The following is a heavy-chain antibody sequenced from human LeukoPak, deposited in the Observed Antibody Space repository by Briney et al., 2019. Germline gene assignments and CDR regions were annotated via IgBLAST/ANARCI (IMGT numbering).Heavy chain of an antibody. D-gene: IGHD3-16*01. J-gene: IGHJ3*02. CDR3: ARGQTMINAFDI. CDR2: INHSGST. CDR1: GGSFSGYY. Sequence: SETLSLTCAVYGGSFSGYYWSWIRQPPGKGLEWIGEINHSGSTNYNPSLKSRVTISVDTPKNQFSLKLSSVTAADTAVYYCARGQTMINAFDIWGQGTMVTVSS. V-gene: IGHV4-34*01.